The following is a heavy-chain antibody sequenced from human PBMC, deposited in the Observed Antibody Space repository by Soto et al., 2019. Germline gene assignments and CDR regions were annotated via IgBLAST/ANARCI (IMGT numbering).Heavy chain of an antibody. Sequence: SETLSLTCTVSGGSISSSSYYWGWIRQPPGKGLEWIGSIYYSGSTYYNPSLKSRVTISVDMSKNQFSLKLSSVTAADTAVYYCARHGCTEQLVLDWFDPWGQGTLVTVAS. V-gene: IGHV4-39*01. CDR2: IYYSGST. J-gene: IGHJ5*02. CDR1: GGSISSSSYY. CDR3: ARHGCTEQLVLDWFDP. D-gene: IGHD6-6*01.